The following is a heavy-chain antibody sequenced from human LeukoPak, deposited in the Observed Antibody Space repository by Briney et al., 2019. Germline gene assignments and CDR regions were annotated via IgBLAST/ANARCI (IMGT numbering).Heavy chain of an antibody. D-gene: IGHD1-26*01. V-gene: IGHV4-61*02. CDR2: IYTSGST. CDR3: ARDLVGGQEGGGGWELLPAKYYYYYMDV. J-gene: IGHJ6*03. CDR1: GGSISSGSYY. Sequence: PSETLSLTCTVSGGSISSGSYYWSWIRQPAGKGLEWIGRIYTSGSTNYNPSLKSRVTISVDTSKNQFSLKLSSVTAADTAVYYCARDLVGGQEGGGGWELLPAKYYYYYMDVWGKGTTVTVSS.